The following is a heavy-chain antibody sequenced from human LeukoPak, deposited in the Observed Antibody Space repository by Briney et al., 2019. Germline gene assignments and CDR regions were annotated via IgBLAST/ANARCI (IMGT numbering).Heavy chain of an antibody. CDR2: ISAYNGNT. J-gene: IGHJ4*02. D-gene: IGHD1-26*01. Sequence: GASVKVSCKASGYTFTSYGISWVRQAPGQGLEWMGWISAYNGNTNYAQKLQGRVTMTTDTSTSTAYMELRSLRSDDTAVYYCARKRRDIVGATTADHWGQGTLVTVSS. CDR1: GYTFTSYG. V-gene: IGHV1-18*01. CDR3: ARKRRDIVGATTADH.